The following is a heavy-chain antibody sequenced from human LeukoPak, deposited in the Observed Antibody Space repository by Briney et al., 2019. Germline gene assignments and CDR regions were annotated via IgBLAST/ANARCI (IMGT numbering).Heavy chain of an antibody. CDR3: AARITMVRGVILNY. D-gene: IGHD3-10*01. CDR1: GFTFSSYA. CDR2: ISGSGGST. V-gene: IGHV3-23*01. Sequence: PGGSLRLSCAASGFTFSSYAMSWVRQAPGKGLEWVSAISGSGGSTYYADSVKGRFTISRDNSKNTLYLQMNSLRAEDTAVYYCAARITMVRGVILNYWGQGTLVTVSS. J-gene: IGHJ4*02.